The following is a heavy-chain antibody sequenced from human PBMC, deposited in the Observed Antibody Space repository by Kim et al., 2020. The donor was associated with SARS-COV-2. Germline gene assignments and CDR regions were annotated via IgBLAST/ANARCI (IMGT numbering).Heavy chain of an antibody. CDR3: ASGGVASILTRTDYYYGMDV. D-gene: IGHD3-9*01. CDR2: IKQDGSEK. V-gene: IGHV3-7*01. J-gene: IGHJ6*02. CDR1: GFTFSSYW. Sequence: GGSLRLSCAASGFTFSSYWMSWVRQAPGKGLEWVANIKQDGSEKYYVDSVKGRFTISRDNAKNSLYLQMNSLRAEDTAVYYCASGGVASILTRTDYYYGMDVWGQGTTVTVSS.